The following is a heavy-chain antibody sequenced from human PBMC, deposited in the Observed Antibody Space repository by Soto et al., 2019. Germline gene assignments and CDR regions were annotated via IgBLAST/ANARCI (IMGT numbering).Heavy chain of an antibody. J-gene: IGHJ6*02. CDR3: AHVLVVVANYGMDV. CDR1: GFSLSTSGVG. CDR2: IYWDDDK. V-gene: IGHV2-5*02. Sequence: SGPTLVNPTQTLTLTCTFSGFSLSTSGVGVGWIRQPPGKALEWLALIYWDDDKRYSPSLTSRLTITKNTSKNQVVLTMTNMDPVDTATYYCAHVLVVVANYGMDVWGQGTTVTVSS. D-gene: IGHD2-15*01.